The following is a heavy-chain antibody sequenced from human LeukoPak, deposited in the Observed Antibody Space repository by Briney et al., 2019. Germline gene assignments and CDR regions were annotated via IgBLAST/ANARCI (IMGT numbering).Heavy chain of an antibody. CDR3: ARDDDYGDYEGTNWFDP. Sequence: ASVKVSCKASGYTFTGYYMNWVRQAPGQGLEWMGWINPNSGGTNYAQKFQGRVTMTRDTSISTAYMELSRLRSDDTAVYYCARDDDYGDYEGTNWFDPWGQGTLVTVSS. J-gene: IGHJ5*02. CDR2: INPNSGGT. D-gene: IGHD4-17*01. V-gene: IGHV1-2*02. CDR1: GYTFTGYY.